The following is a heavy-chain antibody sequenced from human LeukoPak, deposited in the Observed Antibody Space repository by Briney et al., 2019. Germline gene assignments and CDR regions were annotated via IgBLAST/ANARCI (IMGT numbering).Heavy chain of an antibody. D-gene: IGHD2-2*01. CDR2: IYSDESLI. CDR1: GYSFSKYW. Sequence: GESLKISCTASGYSFSKYWIGWVRQTPGKGLEWMGFIYSDESLIRYSPSFEGQVTISADKSISTAYLQWSSLKASDTAMYYCARVDLYCSSTSCYSFDYWGQGTLVTVSS. J-gene: IGHJ4*02. CDR3: ARVDLYCSSTSCYSFDY. V-gene: IGHV5-51*01.